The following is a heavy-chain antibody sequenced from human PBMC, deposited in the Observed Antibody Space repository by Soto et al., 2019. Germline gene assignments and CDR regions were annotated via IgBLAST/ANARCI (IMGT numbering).Heavy chain of an antibody. CDR3: ARARATIAAAAIFDC. V-gene: IGHV4-4*02. D-gene: IGHD6-13*01. CDR2: VYRTGST. CDR1: GGSISTSNW. Sequence: PWETLSLTCAVSGGSISTSNWWSWVRQPPGKGLEWIGEVYRTGSTNYNPSLESRVTVSIDKSKNQFSLKLTSVTAADTAVYYCARARATIAAAAIFDCWGQGTLVTVSS. J-gene: IGHJ4*02.